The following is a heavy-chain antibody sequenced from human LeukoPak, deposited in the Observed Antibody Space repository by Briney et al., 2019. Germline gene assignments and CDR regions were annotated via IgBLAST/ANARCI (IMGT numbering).Heavy chain of an antibody. CDR3: AKARRVGATFDY. CDR1: GFTFSSYA. D-gene: IGHD1-26*01. J-gene: IGHJ4*02. V-gene: IGHV3-23*01. CDR2: ISGSGGST. Sequence: QSGGSLRLSCAASGFTFSSYAMSWVRQAPGKGLEWVSAISGSGGSTYYADSVKGRFTISRDNSKSTLYLQMNSLRAEDTAVYYCAKARRVGATFDYWGQGTLVTVSS.